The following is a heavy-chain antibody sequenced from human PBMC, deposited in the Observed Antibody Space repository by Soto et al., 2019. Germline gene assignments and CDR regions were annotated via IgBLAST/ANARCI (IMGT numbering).Heavy chain of an antibody. CDR3: ATGLTEEDEPDRPYSSSWYYFEY. J-gene: IGHJ4*02. CDR1: GGTFSSYA. V-gene: IGHV1-69*13. CDR2: IIPIFGTA. Sequence: ASVKVSCKASGGTFSSYAISWVRQAPGQGLEWMGGIIPIFGTANYAQKFQGRVTITADESTSTAYMELSSLRSEDTAVYYCATGLTEEDEPDRPYSSSWYYFEYWGQGTLVTVSS. D-gene: IGHD6-13*01.